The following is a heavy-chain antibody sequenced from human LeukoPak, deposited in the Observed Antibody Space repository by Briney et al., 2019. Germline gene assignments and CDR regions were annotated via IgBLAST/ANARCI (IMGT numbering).Heavy chain of an antibody. CDR3: ARVGLLGSRGIDY. Sequence: PSETLYLTCAVSGGSISSYYWSWIRQPPGRGLEWIGYIYYSGSTNYNPSLKSRVTISVDMSKNQFSLKLSSVTAADTAVYYCARVGLLGSRGIDYWGQGTLVTVSS. V-gene: IGHV4-59*01. D-gene: IGHD3-10*01. CDR1: GGSISSYY. CDR2: IYYSGST. J-gene: IGHJ4*02.